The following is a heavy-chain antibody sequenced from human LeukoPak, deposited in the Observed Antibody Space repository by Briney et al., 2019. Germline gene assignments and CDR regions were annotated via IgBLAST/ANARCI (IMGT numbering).Heavy chain of an antibody. CDR2: IYSGGST. CDR1: GFTVSSNY. Sequence: GGSLRLSCAASGFTVSSNYMSWVRQAPGKGLEWVSIIYSGGSTYYADSVKGRFTISRDNSKNTLYLQMNSLRAEDTAVYYCARSPIPVVGDRVGVTSYYFHYWGQGTLVTVSS. CDR3: ARSPIPVVGDRVGVTSYYFHY. V-gene: IGHV3-66*01. J-gene: IGHJ4*02. D-gene: IGHD1-26*01.